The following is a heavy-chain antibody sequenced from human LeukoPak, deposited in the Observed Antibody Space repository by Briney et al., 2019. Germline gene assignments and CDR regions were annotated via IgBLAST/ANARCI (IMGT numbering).Heavy chain of an antibody. D-gene: IGHD1-14*01. J-gene: IGHJ4*02. CDR2: IKPNSGGT. CDR1: GYSFTSYG. Sequence: GASVKVSCKASGYSFTSYGISWVRQAPGQGLEWMGWIKPNSGGTNYAQKFQGRVTMTTDTSTSTAYMELRSLRSDDTAVYYCARNFHPGNWDYWGQGTLVTVSS. V-gene: IGHV1-18*01. CDR3: ARNFHPGNWDY.